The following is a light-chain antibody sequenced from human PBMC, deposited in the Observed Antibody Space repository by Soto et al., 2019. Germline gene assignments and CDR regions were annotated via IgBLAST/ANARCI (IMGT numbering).Light chain of an antibody. Sequence: EIVLTQSPDTLSLSPGQRATLSCRASQSVRSSYLTWYQQKPGQAPRLLIYGASTRATGIPDRFSGSGSGTDFTLIISRLEPEDFAVYYCQQYGSSSIAFGQGTRLEIK. CDR2: GAS. V-gene: IGKV3-20*01. CDR1: QSVRSSY. J-gene: IGKJ5*01. CDR3: QQYGSSSIA.